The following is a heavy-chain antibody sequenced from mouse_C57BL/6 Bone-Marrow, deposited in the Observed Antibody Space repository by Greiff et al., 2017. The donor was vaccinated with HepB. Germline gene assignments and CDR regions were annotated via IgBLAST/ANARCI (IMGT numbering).Heavy chain of an antibody. J-gene: IGHJ4*01. CDR3: AREEYDYDDGAYYAMDY. D-gene: IGHD2-4*01. V-gene: IGHV1-75*01. CDR2: IFPGSGST. Sequence: QVQLKESGPELVKPGASVKISCKASGYTFTDYYINWVKQRPGQGLEWIGWIFPGSGSTYYNEKFKGKATLTVDKSSSTAYMLLSSLTSEDSAVYFCAREEYDYDDGAYYAMDYWGQGTSVTVSS. CDR1: GYTFTDYY.